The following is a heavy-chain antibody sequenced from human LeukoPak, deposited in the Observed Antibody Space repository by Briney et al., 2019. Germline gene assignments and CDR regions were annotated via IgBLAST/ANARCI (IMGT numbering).Heavy chain of an antibody. V-gene: IGHV3-30*02. CDR2: IRYDGSNK. J-gene: IGHJ5*02. D-gene: IGHD3-22*01. Sequence: GGSLRLSCAASGFTFSSYGMHWVRQAPGKGLEWVAFIRYDGSNKYCADSVKGRFTISRDNSKNTLYLQMNSLRAEDTAVYYCVKDAGSYYDGSGYYFWFDPWGQGTLVTVSS. CDR3: VKDAGSYYDGSGYYFWFDP. CDR1: GFTFSSYG.